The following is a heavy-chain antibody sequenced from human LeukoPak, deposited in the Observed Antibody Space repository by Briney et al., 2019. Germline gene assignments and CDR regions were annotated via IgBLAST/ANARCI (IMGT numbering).Heavy chain of an antibody. D-gene: IGHD6-13*01. CDR2: IYAGDSDT. CDR1: GYSFTSYW. Sequence: PGESLKISCKGSGYSFTSYWIGWVRQVPGKGLEWMGIIYAGDSDTRYSPSFQGQVTISADKSISTAYLQWSSLKASDTAMYYCARDSRSGYSSSWYDGMDVWGQGTTVTVSS. CDR3: ARDSRSGYSSSWYDGMDV. J-gene: IGHJ6*02. V-gene: IGHV5-51*01.